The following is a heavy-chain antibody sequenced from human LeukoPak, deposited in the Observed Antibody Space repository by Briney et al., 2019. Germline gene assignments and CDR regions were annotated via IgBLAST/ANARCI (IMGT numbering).Heavy chain of an antibody. V-gene: IGHV4-4*07. D-gene: IGHD1-26*01. CDR2: VYTNGGT. CDR3: AGRDY. CDR1: GASISNYY. J-gene: IGHJ4*02. Sequence: NPSETLSLTCTASGASISNYYWSWIRQPAGKGLEWIGRVYTNGGTNYNPSFKSRVTLSVDKSKNQFFLRLTSVTAADTAVYYCAGRDYWGQGTLVTVSS.